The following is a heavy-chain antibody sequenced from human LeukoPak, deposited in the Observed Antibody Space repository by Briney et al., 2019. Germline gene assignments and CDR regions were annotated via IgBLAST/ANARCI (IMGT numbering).Heavy chain of an antibody. D-gene: IGHD5-12*01. Sequence: PGRSLRLSCAASGFTFSSYAMHWVRQAPGKGLEWVAVISYDGSNKYYADSVKGRFTISRDNSKNTLYLQMSSLTSEDTAVYYCARRYSDYAETALDYWGQGTLVTVSS. V-gene: IGHV3-30-3*01. J-gene: IGHJ4*02. CDR2: ISYDGSNK. CDR1: GFTFSSYA. CDR3: ARRYSDYAETALDY.